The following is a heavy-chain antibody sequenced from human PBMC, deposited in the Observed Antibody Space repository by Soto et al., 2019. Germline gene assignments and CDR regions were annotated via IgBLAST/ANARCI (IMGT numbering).Heavy chain of an antibody. CDR1: GGSISSGDYY. D-gene: IGHD3-22*01. CDR2: IYYSGST. Sequence: LSLTCTVSGGSISSGDYYWSWIRQPPGKGLEWIGYIYYSGSTYYNPSLKSRLTISVDTSKNQFSLKLSSVTAADTAVYYCAREYYYDSRGYYWSLDYWGQGTLVTVSS. J-gene: IGHJ4*02. CDR3: AREYYYDSRGYYWSLDY. V-gene: IGHV4-30-4*01.